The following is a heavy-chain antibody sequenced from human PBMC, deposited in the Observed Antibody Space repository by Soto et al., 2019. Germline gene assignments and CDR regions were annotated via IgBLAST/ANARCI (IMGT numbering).Heavy chain of an antibody. CDR3: ARHRCSGGSCYSGDWFDP. V-gene: IGHV4-30-4*01. Sequence: PSETLSLTCTVSGGSISSGDYYWSWIRQPPGKGLEWIGYIYYSGSTYYNPSLKSRVTISVDTSKNQFSLKLSSVTAADTAVYYCARHRCSGGSCYSGDWFDPWGQGTLVTVSS. D-gene: IGHD2-15*01. CDR2: IYYSGST. CDR1: GGSISSGDYY. J-gene: IGHJ5*02.